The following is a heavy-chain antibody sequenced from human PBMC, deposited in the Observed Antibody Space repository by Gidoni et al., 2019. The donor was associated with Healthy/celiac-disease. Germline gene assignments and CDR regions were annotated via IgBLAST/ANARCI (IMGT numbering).Heavy chain of an antibody. CDR1: GGPISSSSYY. Sequence: QLQLQESGPGLVKPSETLSLTCTVSGGPISSSSYYWGWLRQPPGKGLEWIGSIYYSGSTYYNPSLKSRVTISVDTSKNQFSLKLSSVTAADTAVYYCARLWNQKWQYCSSTSCYPRAEIDYWGQGTLVTVSS. D-gene: IGHD2-2*01. CDR2: IYYSGST. V-gene: IGHV4-39*01. CDR3: ARLWNQKWQYCSSTSCYPRAEIDY. J-gene: IGHJ4*02.